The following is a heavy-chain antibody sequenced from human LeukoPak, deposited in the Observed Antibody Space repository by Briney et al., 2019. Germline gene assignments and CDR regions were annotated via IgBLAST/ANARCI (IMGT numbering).Heavy chain of an antibody. CDR2: ISYDGSNK. V-gene: IGHV3-30-3*01. J-gene: IGHJ4*02. D-gene: IGHD2-15*01. CDR1: GFTFSSYA. Sequence: GGSLRLSCAASGFTFSSYAMSWVRQAPGKGLEWVAFISYDGSNKYYADSVKGRFTISRDNSKNALFLQMNSLRAEDTAVYCCARAYCSGGSCYSTIDYWGQGTLVTVSS. CDR3: ARAYCSGGSCYSTIDY.